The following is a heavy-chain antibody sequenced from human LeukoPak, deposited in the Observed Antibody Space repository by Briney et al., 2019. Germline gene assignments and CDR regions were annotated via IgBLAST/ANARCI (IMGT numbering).Heavy chain of an antibody. Sequence: GGSLRLSCAASGFTFSSYWMSWVRQAPGKGLEGVANIKQDGSEKYYVDSVKGRFTISRDNAKNSLYLQMNSLRAEDTAVYYCAREQSSSWYYYGMDVWGQGTTVTVSS. V-gene: IGHV3-7*01. CDR2: IKQDGSEK. J-gene: IGHJ6*02. D-gene: IGHD6-13*01. CDR3: AREQSSSWYYYGMDV. CDR1: GFTFSSYW.